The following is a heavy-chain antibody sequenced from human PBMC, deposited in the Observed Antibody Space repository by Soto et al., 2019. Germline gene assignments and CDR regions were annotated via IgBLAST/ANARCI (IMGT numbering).Heavy chain of an antibody. CDR3: ARVERYCSSTSCYISSDAFDI. D-gene: IGHD2-2*02. Sequence: QVQLQQWGAGLLKPSETLSLTCAVYGGSFSGYYWSWIRQPPGKGLEWIGEINHSGSTNYNPSLKSRVTISVDTSKNQFSLKLSSVTAADTAVYYCARVERYCSSTSCYISSDAFDIWGPGTMVTVSS. CDR1: GGSFSGYY. V-gene: IGHV4-34*01. CDR2: INHSGST. J-gene: IGHJ3*02.